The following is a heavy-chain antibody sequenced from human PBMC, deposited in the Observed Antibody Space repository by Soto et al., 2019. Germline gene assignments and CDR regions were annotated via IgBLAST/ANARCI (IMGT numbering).Heavy chain of an antibody. CDR3: ARDDVLSGLSSHFQH. CDR1: GFTVSSNY. CDR2: IYSGGST. D-gene: IGHD2-15*01. V-gene: IGHV3-66*01. Sequence: EVQLVESGGGLVQPGGSLRLSCAASGFTVSSNYMSWVRQAPGKGLEWVSVIYSGGSTYYADSVKGRFTISRDNSKNTLYLQMNSLRAEDAAVYYCARDDVLSGLSSHFQHWGQGTLVTVSS. J-gene: IGHJ1*01.